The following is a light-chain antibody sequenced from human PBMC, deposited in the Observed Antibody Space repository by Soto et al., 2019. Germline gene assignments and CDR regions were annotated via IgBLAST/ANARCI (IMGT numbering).Light chain of an antibody. CDR2: DAS. CDR1: QSISNR. V-gene: IGKV1-5*01. J-gene: IGKJ1*01. Sequence: DIQMTQSPFTLSASVGDRVAITCRASQSISNRLAWHQQKPGKAPKVLISDASNLKSGVPSRFSGSGSGTEFTLTVSSLQPDDFGTYYCQQYYDYPWTFGQGTKVDIK. CDR3: QQYYDYPWT.